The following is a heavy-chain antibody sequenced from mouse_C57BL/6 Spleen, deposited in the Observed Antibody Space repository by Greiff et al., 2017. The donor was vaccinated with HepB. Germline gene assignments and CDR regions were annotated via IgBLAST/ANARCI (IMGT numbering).Heavy chain of an antibody. J-gene: IGHJ1*03. D-gene: IGHD1-1*01. CDR3: TPLPHYDGSRNWYFDV. Sequence: EVQLQQSGAELVRPGASVKLSCTASGFNIKDYYMHWVKQRPEQGLEWIGRIDPEDGDTEYAPKFQGKATMTADTSSNTAYLQLSSLTSEDTAVYYCTPLPHYDGSRNWYFDVWGTGTTVTVSS. CDR2: IDPEDGDT. V-gene: IGHV14-1*01. CDR1: GFNIKDYY.